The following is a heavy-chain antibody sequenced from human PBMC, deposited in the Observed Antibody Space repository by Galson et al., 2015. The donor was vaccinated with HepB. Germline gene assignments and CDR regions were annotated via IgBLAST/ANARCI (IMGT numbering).Heavy chain of an antibody. V-gene: IGHV3-66*01. CDR3: ARDRTVAGLDY. Sequence: LRLSCAASGFTVSSNYMSWVRQAPGKGLEWVSVIYSGGSTYYADSVKGRFTISRDNSKNTLYLQMNSLRAEDTAVYYCARDRTVAGLDYWGQGTLVTVSS. CDR2: IYSGGST. CDR1: GFTVSSNY. D-gene: IGHD6-19*01. J-gene: IGHJ4*02.